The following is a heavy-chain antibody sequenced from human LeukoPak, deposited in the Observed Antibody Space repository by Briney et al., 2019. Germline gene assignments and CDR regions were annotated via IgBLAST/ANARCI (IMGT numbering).Heavy chain of an antibody. Sequence: PGRSLRLSCAASGLTFSSYWMHWVRQAPGEGLEWVSRINSDGSSTSYADSVKGRFTISRDNAKNTLYLQMNSLRAEDTAVYYCASKYCSGGSCYTNWFDPWGQGTLVTVSS. V-gene: IGHV3-74*01. CDR1: GLTFSSYW. J-gene: IGHJ5*02. CDR3: ASKYCSGGSCYTNWFDP. D-gene: IGHD2-15*01. CDR2: INSDGSST.